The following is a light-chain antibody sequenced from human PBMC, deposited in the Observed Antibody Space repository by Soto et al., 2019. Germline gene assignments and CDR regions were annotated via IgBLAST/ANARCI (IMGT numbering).Light chain of an antibody. CDR2: GAS. V-gene: IGKV3-20*01. Sequence: EILLTQSPGTLSLSPGERATLSCRASQSVRNNYLAWYQQKPGQAPRLLIYGASGRATGIPDRFSGSGSGTTFTLTISRLEPEDFPVYYCQQYGSSPYTFGQGTKLEI. CDR1: QSVRNNY. J-gene: IGKJ2*01. CDR3: QQYGSSPYT.